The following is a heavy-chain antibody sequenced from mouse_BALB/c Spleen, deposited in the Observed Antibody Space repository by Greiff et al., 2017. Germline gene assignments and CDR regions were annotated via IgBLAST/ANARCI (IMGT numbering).Heavy chain of an antibody. Sequence: EVQGVESGGGLVKPGGSLKLSCAASGFTFSSYTMSWVRQTPEKRLEWVATISSGGSYTYYPDSVKGRFTISRDNAKNTLYLQMSSLKSEDTAMYYCTRESLSYWGQGTTLTVSS. CDR3: TRESLSY. CDR1: GFTFSSYT. V-gene: IGHV5-6-4*01. J-gene: IGHJ2*01. CDR2: ISSGGSYT.